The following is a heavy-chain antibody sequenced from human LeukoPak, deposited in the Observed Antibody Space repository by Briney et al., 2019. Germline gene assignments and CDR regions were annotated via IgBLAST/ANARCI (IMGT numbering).Heavy chain of an antibody. CDR2: INPNSGGT. D-gene: IGHD7-27*01. J-gene: IGHJ4*02. CDR3: SRGPHWDPHFDF. Sequence: ASVKVSCKASGYTITDYYIHWVRQAPGQGLEWMGWINPNSGGTNYAQKFQGRVTMTRDTSISTAYMELSRLRSDDTAVYYCSRGPHWDPHFDFWGQGTLVTVSS. V-gene: IGHV1-2*02. CDR1: GYTITDYY.